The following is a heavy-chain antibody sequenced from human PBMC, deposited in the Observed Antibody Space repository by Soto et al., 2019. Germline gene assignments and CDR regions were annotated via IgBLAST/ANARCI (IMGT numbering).Heavy chain of an antibody. J-gene: IGHJ3*02. D-gene: IGHD6-13*01. CDR2: ISAHTGNT. Sequence: GASVKVSCKTSGYTFTNYGISWVRQAPGQGLEWMGWISAHTGNTNYAQKFQGRVTMTTDTSTSTAYMELRSLRSDDTAVYSCARVLGYNSSWWRHTAFDIWGQGTMVTVSS. CDR3: ARVLGYNSSWWRHTAFDI. V-gene: IGHV1-18*01. CDR1: GYTFTNYG.